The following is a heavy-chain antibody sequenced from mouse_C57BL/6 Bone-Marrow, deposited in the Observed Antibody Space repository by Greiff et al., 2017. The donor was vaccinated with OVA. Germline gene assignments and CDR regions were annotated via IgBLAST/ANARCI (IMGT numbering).Heavy chain of an antibody. CDR1: GYSFTDYN. CDR3: ARGGLYGNYGAWFAY. Sequence: VQLQQSGPELVKPGASVKISCKASGYSFTDYNMNWVKQSNGKSLEWIGVINPNYGTTSYNQKFKGKATLTVDQSSSTAYMQLNSLTSEDSAVYDCARGGLYGNYGAWFAYWGQGTLVTVSA. CDR2: INPNYGTT. D-gene: IGHD2-10*02. V-gene: IGHV1-39*01. J-gene: IGHJ3*01.